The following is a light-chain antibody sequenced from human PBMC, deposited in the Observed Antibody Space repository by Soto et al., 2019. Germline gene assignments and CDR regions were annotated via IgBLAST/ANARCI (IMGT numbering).Light chain of an antibody. CDR1: QSISSW. CDR3: QQYNSYSPT. Sequence: DIQMTQSPSSRSASVADRLTITCPASQSISSWLAWYQQKPGKAPKLLIYDASSLESGVPARFSGSGSGTEFTLTISSLQPDDFATYYCQQYNSYSPTFGQGTKVDIK. J-gene: IGKJ1*01. V-gene: IGKV1-5*01. CDR2: DAS.